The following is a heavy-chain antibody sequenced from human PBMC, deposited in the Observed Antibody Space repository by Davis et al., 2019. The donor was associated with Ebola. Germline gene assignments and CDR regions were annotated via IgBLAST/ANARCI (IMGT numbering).Heavy chain of an antibody. V-gene: IGHV4-59*08. CDR2: KYYSGSS. J-gene: IGHJ5*02. CDR3: ARHVSLDWFDP. Sequence: MPSETLSLTCTVSGDSITSNKWSWIRQSPGKGLEWIPYKYYSGSSGYNPSLKGRVTVSIDTSKNQFSLRLSSVTAADTAVYFCARHVSLDWFDPWGQGTLVTVST. CDR1: GDSITSNK.